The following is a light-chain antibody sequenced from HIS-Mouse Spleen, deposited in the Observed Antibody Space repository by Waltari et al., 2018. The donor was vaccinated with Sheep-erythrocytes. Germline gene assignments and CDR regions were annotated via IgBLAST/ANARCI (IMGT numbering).Light chain of an antibody. CDR3: QQRSNWYT. V-gene: IGKV4-1*01. Sequence: DIVMTQSTDSLAVSLGERATINCKSSQSVLYSSNNKNYLAWYQQKPGQPPKLLIYWASTRESGVPDRFSGSGSGTDFTLTISSLEPEDFAVYYCQQRSNWYTFGQGTKLEIK. CDR2: WAS. J-gene: IGKJ2*01. CDR1: QSVLYSSNNKNY.